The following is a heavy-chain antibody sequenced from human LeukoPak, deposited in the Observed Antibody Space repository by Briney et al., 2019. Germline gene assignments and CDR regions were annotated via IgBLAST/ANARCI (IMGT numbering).Heavy chain of an antibody. V-gene: IGHV1-2*02. CDR2: INPNSGDT. Sequence: ASVKVSCKASGYTFTNHPMHWVRQAPGQGLEWMGWINPNSGDTNYVQKLQGRVTMTRDPSISTAYMELSGLRADDTAVYYCARERYTAYGNFDYWGQGTQVTVSS. CDR3: ARERYTAYGNFDY. CDR1: GYTFTNHP. D-gene: IGHD5-12*01. J-gene: IGHJ4*02.